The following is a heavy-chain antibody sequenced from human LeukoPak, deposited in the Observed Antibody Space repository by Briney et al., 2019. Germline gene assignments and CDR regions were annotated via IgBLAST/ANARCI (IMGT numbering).Heavy chain of an antibody. D-gene: IGHD1-26*01. J-gene: IGHJ6*03. CDR1: GFTFDDYA. Sequence: PGGSLRLSCAASGFTFDDYAMHWVRQAPGKGLEWVSLISWDGGSTYYADSVKGRFTISRDNARNSLYLQMNSLRAEDTAVYYCARDPYSGTYGDTYYYYMDVWGKGTTVTISS. CDR3: ARDPYSGTYGDTYYYYMDV. CDR2: ISWDGGST. V-gene: IGHV3-43D*03.